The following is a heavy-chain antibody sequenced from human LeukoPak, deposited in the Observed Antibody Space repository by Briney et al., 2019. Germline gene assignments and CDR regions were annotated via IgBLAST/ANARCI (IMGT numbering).Heavy chain of an antibody. Sequence: PGGSLRLSCAASGFTFDDYGMSWVRQAPGKGLEWVSGINWNGGSTGYADSVKGRFTISRDNAKTSLYLQMNSLRAEDTALYYCARDRGYDFWSGSYPNYQKIDYYYYYMDVWGKGTTVTVS. CDR1: GFTFDDYG. J-gene: IGHJ6*03. CDR2: INWNGGST. CDR3: ARDRGYDFWSGSYPNYQKIDYYYYYMDV. D-gene: IGHD3-3*01. V-gene: IGHV3-20*04.